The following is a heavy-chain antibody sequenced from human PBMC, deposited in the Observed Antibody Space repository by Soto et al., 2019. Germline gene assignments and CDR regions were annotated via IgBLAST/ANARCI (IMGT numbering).Heavy chain of an antibody. CDR3: ARDFDFLFGY. CDR2: INVKDGHI. CDR1: GYSFSKYG. V-gene: IGHV1-18*01. Sequence: QVQLVQSGAEVKEPGATVKVSCKASGYSFSKYGISWVRQAPGQGLEWLGWINVKDGHINYGRNFQGRLILTTDTSTTTAYMELRTLRFDDTAVYYCARDFDFLFGYWGQGTWVTVSS. J-gene: IGHJ4*02.